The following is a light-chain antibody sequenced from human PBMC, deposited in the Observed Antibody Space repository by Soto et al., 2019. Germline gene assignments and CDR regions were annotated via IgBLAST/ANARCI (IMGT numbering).Light chain of an antibody. Sequence: QSALSQPPSASGSPGQSVTISCTGTSSDVGAYDYVSWYQQHPGKAPKLMIYEVTKRPSGVPDRFSGSKSGNTASLTISGLQAEDEAEYYCSSYTNINTRACVFGTGTKVTV. V-gene: IGLV2-8*01. CDR1: SSDVGAYDY. CDR2: EVT. J-gene: IGLJ1*01. CDR3: SSYTNINTRACV.